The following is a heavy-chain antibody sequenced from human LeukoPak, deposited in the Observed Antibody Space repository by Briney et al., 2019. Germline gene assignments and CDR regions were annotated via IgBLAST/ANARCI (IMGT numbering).Heavy chain of an antibody. CDR2: ISYDGSNK. CDR1: GFTFSSYA. D-gene: IGHD6-13*01. Sequence: GGSLRLSCAASGFTFSSYAMHWVRQAPGKGLEWVAVISYDGSNKYYADSVKGRFTISRDNSKNTLYLQMNSLRAEDTAVYYCAREQQLVPDTFDPWGQGTLVTVSS. V-gene: IGHV3-30-3*01. CDR3: AREQQLVPDTFDP. J-gene: IGHJ5*02.